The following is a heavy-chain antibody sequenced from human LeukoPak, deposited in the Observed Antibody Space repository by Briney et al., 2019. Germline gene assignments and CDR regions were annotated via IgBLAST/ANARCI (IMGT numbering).Heavy chain of an antibody. V-gene: IGHV4-4*07. J-gene: IGHJ5*02. CDR1: GGSISSYY. Sequence: SETLSLTCTVSGGSISSYYWSWIRQPAGKGLEWIGRIYTSGSTNYNPSLKSRVTMSVDTSKNQFSLKLSSVTAVDTAVYYCARVSCSSTSCYTNDWFDPWGQGTLVTVSS. CDR3: ARVSCSSTSCYTNDWFDP. CDR2: IYTSGST. D-gene: IGHD2-2*02.